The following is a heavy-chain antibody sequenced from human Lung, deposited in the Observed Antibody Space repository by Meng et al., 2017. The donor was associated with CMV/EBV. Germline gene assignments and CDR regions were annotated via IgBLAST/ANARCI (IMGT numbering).Heavy chain of an antibody. CDR3: AKGDLGSSPYYYYYGMDV. Sequence: SXAASGFTFSSYGMHWVRQAPGKGLEWVAFIRYDGSNKYYADSVKGRFTISRDNSKNTLYLQMNSLRAEDTAVYYCAKGDLGSSPYYYYYGMDVWXQGTXVTVAS. D-gene: IGHD6-6*01. CDR1: GFTFSSYG. CDR2: IRYDGSNK. J-gene: IGHJ6*02. V-gene: IGHV3-30*02.